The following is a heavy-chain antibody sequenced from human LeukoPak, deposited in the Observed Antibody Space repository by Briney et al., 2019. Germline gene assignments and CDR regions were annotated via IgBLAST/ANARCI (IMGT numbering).Heavy chain of an antibody. Sequence: SETLSLACTVSGGSISNGGYYRSWIRQHPGKGLEWIGYIYYSGSTYYNPSLKSRVTISVDTSKNQFSLKLSSVTAADTAVYYCARVGVVVPAAILVFDYWGQGTLVTVSS. J-gene: IGHJ4*02. CDR1: GGSISNGGYY. D-gene: IGHD2-2*02. V-gene: IGHV4-31*03. CDR2: IYYSGST. CDR3: ARVGVVVPAAILVFDY.